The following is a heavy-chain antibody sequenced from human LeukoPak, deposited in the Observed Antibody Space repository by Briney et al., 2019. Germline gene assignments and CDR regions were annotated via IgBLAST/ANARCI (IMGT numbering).Heavy chain of an antibody. CDR2: VHHSGFT. CDR3: ARLRGSSFFED. D-gene: IGHD2-15*01. Sequence: PSETLSLTCTVSGDSISGSGAYWGWIRQPPGMGLEWIGSVHHSGFTYYNPSLKSRVTISVDKSKNQFSLRLPSVTAADTAVYCCARLRGSSFFEDWGQGVPVSVSS. CDR1: GDSISGSGAY. V-gene: IGHV4-39*01. J-gene: IGHJ4*02.